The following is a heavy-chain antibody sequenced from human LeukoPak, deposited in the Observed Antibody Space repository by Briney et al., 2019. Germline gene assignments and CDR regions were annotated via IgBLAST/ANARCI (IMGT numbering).Heavy chain of an antibody. D-gene: IGHD6-6*01. V-gene: IGHV3-30*04. CDR2: ISYDGSNK. J-gene: IGHJ4*02. CDR3: ARRFSSSTLDY. CDR1: GFTFSSHA. Sequence: GGSLRLSCAASGFTFSSHAMHWVRQAPGKGLEWVAVISYDGSNKYYADSVKGRFTISRDNSKNTLYLQMNSLRAEDTAVYYCARRFSSSTLDYWGQGTLVTVSS.